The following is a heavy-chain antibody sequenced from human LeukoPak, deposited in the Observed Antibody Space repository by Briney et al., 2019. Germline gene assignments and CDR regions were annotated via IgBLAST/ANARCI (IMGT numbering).Heavy chain of an antibody. V-gene: IGHV1-24*01. CDR2: FDPEDGET. D-gene: IGHD3-10*01. CDR1: GYTLTELS. CDR3: ATVRMYYYGSGSSLLDY. Sequence: ASVKVSCKVSGYTLTELSMHWLRQAPGKGLEWMGGFDPEDGETIYAQKFQGRVTMTEDTSTDTAYMELSSLRSEDTAVYYCATVRMYYYGSGSSLLDYWGQGTLVTVSS. J-gene: IGHJ4*02.